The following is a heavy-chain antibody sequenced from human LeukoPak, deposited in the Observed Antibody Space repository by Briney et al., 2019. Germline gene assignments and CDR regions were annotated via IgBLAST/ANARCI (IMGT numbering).Heavy chain of an antibody. D-gene: IGHD5-12*01. CDR3: ANVSVGGGYARPFDS. CDR2: ISWSGGYI. J-gene: IGHJ4*02. V-gene: IGHV3-9*01. Sequence: PGGSLRLSCVASGFSFHDYAMHWVRQAPGKGLEWVSGISWSGGYIEYADSVKGRSTISRDNAKNSLYLEMHSLKTEDTAIYYCANVSVGGGYARPFDSWGPGTLVTVSS. CDR1: GFSFHDYA.